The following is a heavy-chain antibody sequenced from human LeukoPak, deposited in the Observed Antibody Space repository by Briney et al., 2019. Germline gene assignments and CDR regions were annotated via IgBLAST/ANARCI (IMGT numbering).Heavy chain of an antibody. CDR1: GFTFSNYA. D-gene: IGHD6-19*01. CDR3: ARRSGIAVAGAFDY. Sequence: PGGSLRLSCAASGFTFSNYAMRWVRQAPGKGLEGVSGISGRGDSTYYADSVKGRFTISRDNSKNALYLQMNSLRAEDTAVYYCARRSGIAVAGAFDYWGQGTLVTVSS. CDR2: ISGRGDST. V-gene: IGHV3-23*01. J-gene: IGHJ4*02.